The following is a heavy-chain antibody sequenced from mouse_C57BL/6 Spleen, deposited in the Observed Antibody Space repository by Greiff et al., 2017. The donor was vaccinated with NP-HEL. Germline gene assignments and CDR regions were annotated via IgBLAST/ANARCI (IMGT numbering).Heavy chain of an antibody. Sequence: EVQLVESGGGLVKPGGSLKLSCAASGFTFSASGMHWVRQAPEKGLEWIAYISSGSSNINYADTVKGRFTISRDNATNTLFLQMTSLRSEDTAMYYCARERYYAMDYWGQGTSVTVSS. CDR2: ISSGSSNI. CDR3: ARERYYAMDY. CDR1: GFTFSASG. V-gene: IGHV5-17*01. J-gene: IGHJ4*01.